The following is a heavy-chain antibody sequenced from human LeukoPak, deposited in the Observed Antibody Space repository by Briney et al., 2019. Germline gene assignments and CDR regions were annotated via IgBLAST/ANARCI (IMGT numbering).Heavy chain of an antibody. Sequence: PSETLSLTCTVSGGSISSYYWSWIRQPPGKGLEWIGYIYYSGSTNYNPSLKSRVTISVDTSKNQFSLKLSSVTAADTAVCYCARHINGGFDYWGQGTLVTVSS. V-gene: IGHV4-59*08. CDR3: ARHINGGFDY. CDR2: IYYSGST. D-gene: IGHD3-10*01. CDR1: GGSISSYY. J-gene: IGHJ4*02.